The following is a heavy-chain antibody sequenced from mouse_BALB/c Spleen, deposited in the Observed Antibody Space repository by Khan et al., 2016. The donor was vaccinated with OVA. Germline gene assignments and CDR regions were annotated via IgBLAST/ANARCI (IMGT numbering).Heavy chain of an antibody. D-gene: IGHD2-14*01. Sequence: EVELVESGGGLVQPGGSLKFSCAASGFTFSHYSMSWIRRTPEKRLEWVAYITNGGGSNYYADTAKGRFTSSRDNAKNTLYLQMSSLKSGDTAMYYCARHGGTGYFDFWGQGTTLTVSS. CDR1: GFTFSHYS. J-gene: IGHJ2*01. V-gene: IGHV5-12-2*01. CDR2: ITNGGGSN. CDR3: ARHGGTGYFDF.